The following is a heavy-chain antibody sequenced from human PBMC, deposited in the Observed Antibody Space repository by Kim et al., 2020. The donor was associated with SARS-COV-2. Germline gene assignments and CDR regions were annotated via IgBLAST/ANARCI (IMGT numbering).Heavy chain of an antibody. CDR3: ARDSMVRGSEFDY. Sequence: SVNVSCKASGGTFSSYAISWVRQAPGQGLEWMGRIIPILGIANYAQKFQGRVTITADKSTSTAYMELSSLRSEDMAVYYCARDSMVRGSEFDYWGQGTLVTVSS. CDR1: GGTFSSYA. CDR2: IIPILGIA. J-gene: IGHJ4*02. D-gene: IGHD3-10*01. V-gene: IGHV1-69*04.